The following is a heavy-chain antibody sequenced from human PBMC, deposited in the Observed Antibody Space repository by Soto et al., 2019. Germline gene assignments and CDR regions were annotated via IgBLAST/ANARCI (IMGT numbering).Heavy chain of an antibody. V-gene: IGHV3-23*03. Sequence: GVLRLFCSASGFTLSRYTFGWVPQAPGKGPEWVAGIFRTAGCRTFYTHSVKGRFTNSRDEVQNAVYLQMNGLRGEDMVIYYCAKEKFPDVIWDIYHWGQGTLVTVSA. J-gene: IGHJ5*02. CDR1: GFTLSRYT. CDR3: AKEKFPDVIWDIYH. D-gene: IGHD3-16*02. CDR2: IFRTAGCRT.